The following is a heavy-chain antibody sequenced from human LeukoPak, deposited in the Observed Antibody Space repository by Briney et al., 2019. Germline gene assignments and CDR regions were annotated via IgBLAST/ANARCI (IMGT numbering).Heavy chain of an antibody. Sequence: GXLRLSCVASGFPXSSYWMTWVRQAPGKGLEWVANIKQDGSKKSYVDSVKGRFTISRDNAKNSLYLQMNSLRAEDTAIYYCTRVGYIDEGIDYWGQGTLVTVSS. V-gene: IGHV3-7*04. J-gene: IGHJ4*02. CDR1: GFPXSSYW. CDR2: IKQDGSKK. D-gene: IGHD5-24*01. CDR3: TRVGYIDEGIDY.